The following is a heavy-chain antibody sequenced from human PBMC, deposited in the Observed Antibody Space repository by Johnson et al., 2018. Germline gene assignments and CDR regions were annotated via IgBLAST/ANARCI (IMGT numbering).Heavy chain of an antibody. V-gene: IGHV4-59*01. J-gene: IGHJ1*01. CDR2: SYYSGST. Sequence: QVQLQESGPGLVKXSETXSLXCTVSGGSISSYYWNWIRQPPGKGLEWIGYSYYSGSTNYNPYLKSRVTMSVDTSKNQFSLRLSSVTAADAAVYYCARGTFYYDSSAPGPFQHWGQGTLVTVSS. CDR1: GGSISSYY. D-gene: IGHD3-22*01. CDR3: ARGTFYYDSSAPGPFQH.